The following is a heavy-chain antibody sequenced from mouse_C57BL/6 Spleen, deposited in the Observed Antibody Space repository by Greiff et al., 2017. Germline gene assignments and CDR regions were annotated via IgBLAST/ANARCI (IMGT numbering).Heavy chain of an antibody. CDR3: ARTDGNYLYYAMDY. J-gene: IGHJ4*01. CDR1: GFSLTSYA. V-gene: IGHV2-9-1*01. CDR2: IWTGGGT. D-gene: IGHD2-1*01. Sequence: QVQLKESGPGLVAPSQSLSITCTVSGFSLTSYAISWVPQPPGKGLEWLGVIWTGGGTNYNSALKSRLSISKDNSKSQVFLKMNSLQTDDTARYYCARTDGNYLYYAMDYWGQGTSVTVSS.